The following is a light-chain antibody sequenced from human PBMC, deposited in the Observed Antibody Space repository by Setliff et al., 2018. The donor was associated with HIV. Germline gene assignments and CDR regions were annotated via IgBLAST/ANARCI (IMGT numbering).Light chain of an antibody. Sequence: SYELAQPASVSVAPGKTARITCGGNNIGVKSVHWYQQKPGQAPVLVVYDDTERPSGIPERFSGSNSGNMATLTISRVEAGDEADYYCQVWDSSSDPNYVFGTGTKVTVL. J-gene: IGLJ1*01. CDR2: DDT. V-gene: IGLV3-21*03. CDR3: QVWDSSSDPNYV. CDR1: NIGVKS.